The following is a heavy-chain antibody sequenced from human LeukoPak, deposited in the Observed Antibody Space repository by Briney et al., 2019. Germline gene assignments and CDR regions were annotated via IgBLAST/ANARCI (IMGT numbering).Heavy chain of an antibody. V-gene: IGHV1-69*05. CDR2: IIPIFGTA. CDR1: GGTFSSHA. J-gene: IGHJ4*02. D-gene: IGHD3-16*02. CDR3: ARVGDYDYVWGSYRYDY. Sequence: ASVKVSCQASGGTFSSHAISWVRPAPGQGLAWMGGIIPIFGTANYAQKFQGRATITTDESTSTAYMEQSSLRSEDTAVYYCARVGDYDYVWGSYRYDYWGQGTLVTVSS.